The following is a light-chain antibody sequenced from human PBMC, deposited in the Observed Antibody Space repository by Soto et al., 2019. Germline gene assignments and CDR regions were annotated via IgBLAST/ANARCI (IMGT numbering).Light chain of an antibody. CDR1: SSDIGGYDY. Sequence: QSALTQPASVSGSPGQSITIACTGTSSDIGGYDYVSWYQQHPGRAPKLMIYEVSNRPSGVSNRFSGSKSVNTASLTISGLQAEDEADYYCSSFRSGSTLYVFGTGTKVTV. CDR3: SSFRSGSTLYV. J-gene: IGLJ1*01. V-gene: IGLV2-14*03. CDR2: EVS.